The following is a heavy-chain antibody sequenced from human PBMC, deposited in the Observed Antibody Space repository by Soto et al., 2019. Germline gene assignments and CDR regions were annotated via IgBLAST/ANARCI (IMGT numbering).Heavy chain of an antibody. CDR3: ARAQGNYYYYGMNV. J-gene: IGHJ6*02. V-gene: IGHV4-39*01. CDR1: GGSISSSSYY. CDR2: IYYSGRT. Sequence: PSETLSLTCTVSGGSISSSSYYWGWIRQPPGKGLEWIGSIYYSGRTYYNPSLKSRITISVDTSKNQFSLKLSSVTAADTAVYYCARAQGNYYYYGMNVWGQGTTVTGSS.